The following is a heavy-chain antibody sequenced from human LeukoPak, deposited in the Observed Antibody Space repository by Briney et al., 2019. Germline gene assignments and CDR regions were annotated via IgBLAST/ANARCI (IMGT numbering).Heavy chain of an antibody. CDR2: ISGSGDNT. D-gene: IGHD2-15*01. J-gene: IGHJ4*02. V-gene: IGHV3-23*01. CDR1: GFTFTSA. Sequence: GGSLRLSCTASGFTFTSAMSWVRQAPGKGLEWVSAISGSGDNTYYADSVKGRFTISRDNSKNTLYLQMNSLRAEDTAVYYCAKDRRYCSGYSCPYCFDYWGQGTLVTVSS. CDR3: AKDRRYCSGYSCPYCFDY.